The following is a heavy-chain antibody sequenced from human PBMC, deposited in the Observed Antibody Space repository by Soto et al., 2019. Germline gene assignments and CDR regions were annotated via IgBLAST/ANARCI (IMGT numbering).Heavy chain of an antibody. D-gene: IGHD3-10*01. CDR2: IYYSGST. CDR3: AREGVSSRWYNYYGMDV. CDR1: GGSISSYY. V-gene: IGHV4-59*01. J-gene: IGHJ6*02. Sequence: QVQLQESGPGLVKPSETLSLTCTVSGGSISSYYWSWIRQPPGKGLEWIGYIYYSGSTNYNPSLKSRVTISVDTSTNQFSLQLSSVTAADTAVYYCAREGVSSRWYNYYGMDVWGQGTTVTVSS.